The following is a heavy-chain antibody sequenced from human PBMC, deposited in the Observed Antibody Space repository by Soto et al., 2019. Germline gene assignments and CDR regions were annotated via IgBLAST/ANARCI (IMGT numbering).Heavy chain of an antibody. V-gene: IGHV1-69*13. D-gene: IGHD2-15*01. CDR2: IIPIFGTA. CDR3: AIVVVVADVSYYYYGMDV. Sequence: SVKVSCKASGGTFSSYAISWVRQAPGQGLEWMGGIIPIFGTANYAQKFQGRVTITADESTSTAYMELSSLRSEDTAVYYCAIVVVVADVSYYYYGMDVWGQGTKVTVSS. J-gene: IGHJ6*02. CDR1: GGTFSSYA.